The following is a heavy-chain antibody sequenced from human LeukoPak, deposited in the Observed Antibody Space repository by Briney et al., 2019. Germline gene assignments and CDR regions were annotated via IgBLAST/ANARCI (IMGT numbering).Heavy chain of an antibody. Sequence: ASVRVSCKESLYSLTGYFLHRVRPPPPQGVEWMGWGNPNSGGTNYEQKPQGRGTLTRDTSISTAYMELSRLRSDGTAVYFCARARTAMISYFDYWGQGTLVTVSS. CDR1: LYSLTGYF. CDR2: GNPNSGGT. CDR3: ARARTAMISYFDY. D-gene: IGHD5-18*01. V-gene: IGHV1-2*02. J-gene: IGHJ4*02.